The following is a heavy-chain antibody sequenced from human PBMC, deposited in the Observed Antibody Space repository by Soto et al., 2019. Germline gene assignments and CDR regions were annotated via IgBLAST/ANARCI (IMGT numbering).Heavy chain of an antibody. CDR3: ARENSAYYDFWSGYYASSWFDP. CDR1: GGSISSGGYS. Sequence: PSEILSLTCAVSGGSISSGGYSWSWIRQPPGKGLEWIGYIYHSGSTYYNPSLKSRVTISVDRSKNQFSLKLSSVTAADTAVYYCARENSAYYDFWSGYYASSWFDPWGQGTLVTVSS. D-gene: IGHD3-3*01. V-gene: IGHV4-30-2*01. CDR2: IYHSGST. J-gene: IGHJ5*02.